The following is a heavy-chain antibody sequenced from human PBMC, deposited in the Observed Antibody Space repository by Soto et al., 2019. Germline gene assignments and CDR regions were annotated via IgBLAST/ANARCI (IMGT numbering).Heavy chain of an antibody. D-gene: IGHD2-2*01. J-gene: IGHJ6*02. CDR3: ARDRGSKSYYYYGMDV. CDR1: GFTFSSYA. CDR2: ISYDGSNK. Sequence: QVQLVESGGGVVQPGRSLRLSCAASGFTFSSYAMHWVRQAPGKGLEWVAVISYDGSNKYYADSVKGRFTISRDNSKNTLYVQMNSLRAEDTAVYYCARDRGSKSYYYYGMDVLGQGTTVTVSS. V-gene: IGHV3-30*14.